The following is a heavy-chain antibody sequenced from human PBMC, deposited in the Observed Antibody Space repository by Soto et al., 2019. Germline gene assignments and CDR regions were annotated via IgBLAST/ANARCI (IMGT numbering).Heavy chain of an antibody. V-gene: IGHV4-39*01. J-gene: IGHJ4*02. Sequence: QLQLQESGPGLVKPSETLSLTCTVSGGSISSSSYYWGWIRQPPGKGLEWIGSIYYSGSTYYNPSLKSRVTISVDTSKNQFSLKLSSVTAADTAVYYCANSLYISGWYVLYYFDYWGQGTLVTVSS. CDR2: IYYSGST. D-gene: IGHD6-19*01. CDR1: GGSISSSSYY. CDR3: ANSLYISGWYVLYYFDY.